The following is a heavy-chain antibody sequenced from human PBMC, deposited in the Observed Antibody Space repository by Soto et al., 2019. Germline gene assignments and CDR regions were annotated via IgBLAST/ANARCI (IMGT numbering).Heavy chain of an antibody. J-gene: IGHJ5*02. CDR3: ARPYSSSGDWFDP. Sequence: SETLSLTCTVSGGSISSYHWSWIRQSPGKGLEWIGNMYYRGSTNYNPSLKSRVTISVDTSKNQLSLELSSVTAADTAVYYCARPYSSSGDWFDPWGQGTLVTVSS. CDR2: MYYRGST. V-gene: IGHV4-59*08. D-gene: IGHD6-6*01. CDR1: GGSISSYH.